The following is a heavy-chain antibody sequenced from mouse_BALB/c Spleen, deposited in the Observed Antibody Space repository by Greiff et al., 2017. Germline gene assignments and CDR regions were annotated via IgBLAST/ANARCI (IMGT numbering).Heavy chain of an antibody. Sequence: EVQLQQSGAELVRSGASVKLSCTASGFNIKDYYMHWVKQRPEQGLEWIGWIDPENGDTEYAPKFQGKATMTADTSSNTAYLQLSSLTSEDTAVYYCTLDSSGYPDYWGQGTTRTVSS. CDR3: TLDSSGYPDY. CDR1: GFNIKDYY. V-gene: IGHV14-4*02. J-gene: IGHJ2*01. CDR2: IDPENGDT. D-gene: IGHD3-2*01.